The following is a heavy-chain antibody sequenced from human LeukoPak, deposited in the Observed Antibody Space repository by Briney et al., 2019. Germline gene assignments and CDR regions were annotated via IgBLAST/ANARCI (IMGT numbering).Heavy chain of an antibody. Sequence: PSETLSLTCAVSGGSISSSNWWSWVRQPPGKGLEWIGEIYHSGSTNYNPSLKSRVTISVDKSKNQFSLKLSSVTAADTAVYYCARDKNYYDSSGSAAYAFDIWGQGTMVTVSS. CDR2: IYHSGST. CDR1: GGSISSSNW. J-gene: IGHJ3*02. V-gene: IGHV4-4*02. CDR3: ARDKNYYDSSGSAAYAFDI. D-gene: IGHD3-22*01.